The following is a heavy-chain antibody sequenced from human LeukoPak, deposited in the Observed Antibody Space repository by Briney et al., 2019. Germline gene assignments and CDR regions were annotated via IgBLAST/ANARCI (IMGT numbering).Heavy chain of an antibody. J-gene: IGHJ4*02. D-gene: IGHD6-13*01. CDR1: GFIFSSYA. CDR3: VKGYGQQLALDY. CDR2: ISSSGGST. V-gene: IGHV3-64D*09. Sequence: GGSLRLSCSASGFIFSSYAMHWVRQAPGKRLEYVSAISSSGGSTYYADSVKGRFTISRDNSKNTLYLQMSSLRAEDTAVYYCVKGYGQQLALDYWGQGILVTVSS.